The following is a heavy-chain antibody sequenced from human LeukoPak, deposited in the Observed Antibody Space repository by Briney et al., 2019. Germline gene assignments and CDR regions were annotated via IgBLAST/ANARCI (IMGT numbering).Heavy chain of an antibody. D-gene: IGHD4-17*01. CDR2: IIPIFGTA. CDR1: GGTFSSYA. CDR3: AGSTVTRLAEYFQH. J-gene: IGHJ1*01. V-gene: IGHV1-69*13. Sequence: SVKVSCKASGGTFSSYAISWVRQAPGQGLEWMGGIIPIFGTANYAQKFQGRVTITADEPTSTAYMELSSLRSEDTAVFYCAGSTVTRLAEYFQHWGQGTLVTVSS.